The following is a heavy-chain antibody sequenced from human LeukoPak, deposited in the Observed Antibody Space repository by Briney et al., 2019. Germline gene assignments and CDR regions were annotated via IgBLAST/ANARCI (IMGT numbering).Heavy chain of an antibody. V-gene: IGHV3-23*01. CDR1: GFAFSSYA. CDR2: ISGSGGST. D-gene: IGHD6-19*01. CDR3: AKMRRYETLGIAVAVLHYAFDI. Sequence: QPGGSLRLSCAASGFAFSSYAMSWVRQAPGKGLEWVSAISGSGGSTYYADSVKGRFTISRDNSKNTLYLQMNSLRAEDTAVYYCAKMRRYETLGIAVAVLHYAFDIWGQGTMVTVSS. J-gene: IGHJ3*02.